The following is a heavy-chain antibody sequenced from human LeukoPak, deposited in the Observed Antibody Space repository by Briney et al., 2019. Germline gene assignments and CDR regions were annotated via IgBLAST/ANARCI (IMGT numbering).Heavy chain of an antibody. CDR2: IWYDGSNK. V-gene: IGHV3-33*01. Sequence: GRSLRLSCAASGFTFSSYGMHWVRQAPGKGLEWVAVIWYDGSNKYYADSVKGRFTISRDNSKNTLYLQMNSLRAEDTAVYYCVRGLGKYCSGGSCYPPANYWGQGTLVTVSS. J-gene: IGHJ4*02. CDR3: VRGLGKYCSGGSCYPPANY. D-gene: IGHD2-15*01. CDR1: GFTFSSYG.